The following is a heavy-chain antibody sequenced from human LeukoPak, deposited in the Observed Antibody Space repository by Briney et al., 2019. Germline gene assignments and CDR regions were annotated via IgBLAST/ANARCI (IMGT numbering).Heavy chain of an antibody. CDR1: GFTFSNYE. CDR3: ARGRSGRNDAFDI. D-gene: IGHD2-8*02. J-gene: IGHJ3*02. CDR2: IYSGGST. V-gene: IGHV3-53*01. Sequence: PGGSLRLSCAASGFTFSNYEMNWVRQAPGKGLKWVSVIYSGGSTYYADSVKGRFTISRDNSKNTLYLQMNSLRAEDTAVYYCARGRSGRNDAFDIWGQGTMVTVSS.